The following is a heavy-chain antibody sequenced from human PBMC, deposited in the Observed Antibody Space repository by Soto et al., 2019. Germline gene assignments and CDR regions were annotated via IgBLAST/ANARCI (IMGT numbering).Heavy chain of an antibody. D-gene: IGHD2-2*01. CDR2: ISSNGGST. J-gene: IGHJ6*02. CDR1: GFTFSSYA. CDR3: VKSRRKGGLGDCSSTSCYGAYYYYGMDV. V-gene: IGHV3-64D*06. Sequence: PGGSLRLSCSAFGFTFSSYAMHWVRQAPGKGLEYVSAISSNGGSTYYADSVKGRFTISRDNSKNTLYLQMSSLRAEDTAVYYCVKSRRKGGLGDCSSTSCYGAYYYYGMDVWGQGTTVTVSS.